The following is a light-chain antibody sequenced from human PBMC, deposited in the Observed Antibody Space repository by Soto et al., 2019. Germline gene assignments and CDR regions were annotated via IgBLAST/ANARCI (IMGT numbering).Light chain of an antibody. CDR3: QKYNSAHSYS. J-gene: IGKJ1*01. V-gene: IGKV1-27*01. CDR1: QGITNY. Sequence: DVQMTQSPSSLSASVGDSVTLTCRASQGITNYLAWYQQKPGKVPKLLIYGASTLQSGVPSRFSGSGSGTDFTLTIDSLQPEDVATYYCQKYNSAHSYSFGQGTKVDIK. CDR2: GAS.